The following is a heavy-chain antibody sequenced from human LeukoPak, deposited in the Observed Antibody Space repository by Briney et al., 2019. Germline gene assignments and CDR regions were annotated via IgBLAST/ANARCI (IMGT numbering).Heavy chain of an antibody. CDR1: GFTFSSYS. CDR2: ISSSSSTI. V-gene: IGHV3-48*01. CDR3: ARGGGYLY. Sequence: GGSLRLSCAASGFTFSSYSMNWVRQAPGKGLEWVSYISSSSSTIYYADSLKGRFTISRDNAKNSLYLQMNSLRAEDTAVYYCARGGGYLYWGQRTLVTVSS. D-gene: IGHD3-10*01. J-gene: IGHJ4*02.